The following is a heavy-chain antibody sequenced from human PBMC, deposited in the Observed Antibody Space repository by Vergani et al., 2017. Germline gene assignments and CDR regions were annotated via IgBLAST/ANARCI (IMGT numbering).Heavy chain of an antibody. J-gene: IGHJ3*02. CDR3: ARAGSYLDSSDAFDI. CDR2: IGTAGDT. Sequence: EVQLVESGGGLVQPGGSLRLSCAASGFTFSSYDMHWVRQATGKGLEWVSAIGTAGDTYYPGSVKGRFTISRENAKNSLYLQMNSLRAEDTAVYYCARAGSYLDSSDAFDIWGQGTMVTVSS. CDR1: GFTFSSYD. V-gene: IGHV3-13*01. D-gene: IGHD3-22*01.